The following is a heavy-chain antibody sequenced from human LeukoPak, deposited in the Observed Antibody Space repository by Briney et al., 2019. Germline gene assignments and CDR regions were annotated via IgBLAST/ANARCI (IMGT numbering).Heavy chain of an antibody. J-gene: IGHJ3*02. V-gene: IGHV3-20*04. CDR1: GFTFSSYW. Sequence: PGGSLRLSCAASGFTFSSYWMSWVRQAPGKGLEWVSGINWNGGSTGYADSVKGRFTISRDNAKNSLYLQMNSLRAEDTALYYCAREGVSEYAFDIWGQGTMVTVSS. CDR2: INWNGGST. CDR3: AREGVSEYAFDI. D-gene: IGHD1-14*01.